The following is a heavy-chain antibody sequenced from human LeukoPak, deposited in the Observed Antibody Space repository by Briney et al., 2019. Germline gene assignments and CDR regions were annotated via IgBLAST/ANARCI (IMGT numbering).Heavy chain of an antibody. V-gene: IGHV4-38-2*02. CDR1: GYSISSGYY. D-gene: IGHD3-3*01. CDR2: IYHSGST. Sequence: SETLSLTCTVSGYSISSGYYWGWIRPPPGKGLEWIGSIYHSGSTYYNPSLKSRVTISVDTSKNQFSLKLSSVTAADTAVYYCARSIDFWSGYWAFGYWGQGTLVTVSS. CDR3: ARSIDFWSGYWAFGY. J-gene: IGHJ4*02.